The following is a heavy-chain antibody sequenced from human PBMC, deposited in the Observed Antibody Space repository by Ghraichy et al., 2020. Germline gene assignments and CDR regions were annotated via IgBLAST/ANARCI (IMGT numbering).Heavy chain of an antibody. Sequence: SETLSLTCTVSGGSISSYYWSWIRQPAGKGLEWIGRIYTSGSTNYNPSLKSRVTMSVDTSKNQFSLKLSSVTAADTAVYYCARDPVVYSGSYYNYYGMDVWGQGTTVTVSS. D-gene: IGHD1-26*01. CDR2: IYTSGST. J-gene: IGHJ6*02. CDR3: ARDPVVYSGSYYNYYGMDV. CDR1: GGSISSYY. V-gene: IGHV4-4*07.